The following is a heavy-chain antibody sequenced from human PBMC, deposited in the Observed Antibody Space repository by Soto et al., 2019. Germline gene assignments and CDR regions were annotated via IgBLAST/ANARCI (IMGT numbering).Heavy chain of an antibody. CDR1: GYTFTSYG. D-gene: IGHD4-17*01. Sequence: GASVKVSCKASGYTFTSYGISWVRQAPGQGLEWMGWIIPFLGKANYAQKFQGRVTITADKSTSTAYMELSSLRSEDTAVYYCARGDYAAINWYFDLWGRGTLVTVSS. CDR3: ARGDYAAINWYFDL. V-gene: IGHV1-69*10. CDR2: IIPFLGKA. J-gene: IGHJ2*01.